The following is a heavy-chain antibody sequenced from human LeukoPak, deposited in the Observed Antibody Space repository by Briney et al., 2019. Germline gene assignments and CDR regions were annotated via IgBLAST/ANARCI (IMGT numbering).Heavy chain of an antibody. CDR2: ISTNGDRT. Sequence: GGSLRLSCAASGFTFSNSAMYWVRQAPGKGLEFVSVISTNGDRTYYADSVKGRFTISRDNSKNTLYLQMGSLRADDMAVYYCARGVAISSSGWYDTFDYWAREPWSPSPQ. CDR1: GFTFSNSA. CDR3: ARGVAISSSGWYDTFDY. V-gene: IGHV3-64*02. J-gene: IGHJ4*02. D-gene: IGHD6-19*01.